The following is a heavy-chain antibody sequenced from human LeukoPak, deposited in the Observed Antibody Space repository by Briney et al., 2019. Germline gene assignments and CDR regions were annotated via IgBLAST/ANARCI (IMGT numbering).Heavy chain of an antibody. CDR2: IIPIFGTA. Sequence: SVTVSCMASGGTFSSYAISWVRQAPGHGLEWMGGIIPIFGTANYAQKIQGRVTITADESTSTAYMKLSSLRSEDTAVYDCARAGTGYYGYYYGMDVWGQGTTVTVSS. CDR1: GGTFSSYA. CDR3: ARAGTGYYGYYYGMDV. D-gene: IGHD3/OR15-3a*01. J-gene: IGHJ6*02. V-gene: IGHV1-69*13.